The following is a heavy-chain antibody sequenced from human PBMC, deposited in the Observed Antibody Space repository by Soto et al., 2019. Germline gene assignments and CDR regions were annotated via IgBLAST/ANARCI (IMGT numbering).Heavy chain of an antibody. CDR3: ARRAETNGWNGFGADKYYFDF. CDR2: MNPSTGNS. CDR1: GYTFTSYD. Sequence: QVQLVQSGAEVRKPGASVKVSCEASGYTFTSYDIYWVRQATGQGLEWMGWMNPSTGNSGYAQKFQGRVTMTSDTTISTAHMELSSLRSEDTAVYYCARRAETNGWNGFGADKYYFDFWGQGTLVTVYS. V-gene: IGHV1-8*01. J-gene: IGHJ4*02. D-gene: IGHD3-3*01.